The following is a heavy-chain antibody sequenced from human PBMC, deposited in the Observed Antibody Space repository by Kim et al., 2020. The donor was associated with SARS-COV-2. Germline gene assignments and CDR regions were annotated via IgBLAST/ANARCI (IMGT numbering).Heavy chain of an antibody. J-gene: IGHJ4*02. D-gene: IGHD4-17*01. CDR3: ARGTYGGTFDH. V-gene: IGHV3-30*09. CDR2: MSSDGSKK. CDR1: GFTFNNYA. Sequence: SLRLSCAASGFTFNNYAMHWVRQAPGKGLEWVAIMSSDGSKKYYADSVKGRFAISRDDSKNTLYLQVNSLRPEDTAIYYCARGTYGGTFDHWGQGTLVTVSS.